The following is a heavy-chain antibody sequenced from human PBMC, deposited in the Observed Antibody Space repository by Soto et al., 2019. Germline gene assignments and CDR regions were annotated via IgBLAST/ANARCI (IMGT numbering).Heavy chain of an antibody. D-gene: IGHD5-18*01. CDR1: GGSISSSSYY. V-gene: IGHV4-39*07. Sequence: PSETLSLTCTVSGGSISSSSYYWGWIRQPPGKGLEWIGCLYYSGSTYYNHSLKSRLTISVDTSKNQFYLKLSSVTAADTAVYYCARDGGFSYGFGMDVWGQGTTVTVS. J-gene: IGHJ6*02. CDR2: LYYSGST. CDR3: ARDGGFSYGFGMDV.